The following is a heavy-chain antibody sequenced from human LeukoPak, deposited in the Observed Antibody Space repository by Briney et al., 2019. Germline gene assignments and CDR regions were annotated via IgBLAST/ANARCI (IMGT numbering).Heavy chain of an antibody. Sequence: SSVKVSCKASGYTFTNYYIHWVRQAPGQGLEWMGLINPGGANTNYAQNFQGRVTMNRDTSTSTVYMELSSLRSEDTAIYYCARIRDGYNDAYDIWGQGTVVTVPS. CDR1: GYTFTNYY. CDR3: ARIRDGYNDAYDI. D-gene: IGHD5-24*01. CDR2: INPGGANT. J-gene: IGHJ3*02. V-gene: IGHV1-46*01.